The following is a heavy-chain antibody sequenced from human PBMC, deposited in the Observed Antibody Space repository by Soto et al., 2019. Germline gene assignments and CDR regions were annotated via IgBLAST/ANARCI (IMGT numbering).Heavy chain of an antibody. CDR3: AKDRGLVLSFYFDY. J-gene: IGHJ4*02. CDR2: ISWNSGSI. CDR1: GFTFDDYA. V-gene: IGHV3-9*01. Sequence: EVQLVESGGGLVQPGRSLRLSCAASGFTFDDYAMHWVRQAPGKGLEWVSGISWNSGSIGYADSVKGRCTISRDNAKKSLYLQMNSLRAEDTALYYCAKDRGLVLSFYFDYWGQGTLVTVSS. D-gene: IGHD6-19*01.